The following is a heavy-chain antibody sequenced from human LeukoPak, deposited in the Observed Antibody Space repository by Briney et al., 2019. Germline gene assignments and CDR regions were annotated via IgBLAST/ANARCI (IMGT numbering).Heavy chain of an antibody. CDR2: ISSSSSYT. V-gene: IGHV3-21*01. D-gene: IGHD7-27*01. CDR3: ARDSVGTEY. J-gene: IGHJ4*02. CDR1: GFTFSSYS. Sequence: GGSLRLSCAASGFTFSSYSLNWVRQAPGKGLEWVSSISSSSSYTYYADSVKGRFTISRDNAKNTLYLQMNSLRAEDTAVYYCARDSVGTEYWAQGTLLRVSS.